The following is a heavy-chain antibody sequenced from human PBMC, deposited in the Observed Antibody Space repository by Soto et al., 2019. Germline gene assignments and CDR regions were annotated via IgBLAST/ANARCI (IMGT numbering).Heavy chain of an antibody. D-gene: IGHD2-15*01. CDR1: GFTVSSKY. V-gene: IGHV3-66*01. CDR2: IQSGGNT. J-gene: IGHJ6*03. CDR3: TGDDVHCRGGRCYGVPMDF. Sequence: EVQLVESGGGLVQPGGSLRLSCAASGFTVSSKYMSWVRQAPGKGLEWVSLIQSGGNTYYAGSVKGRFTISRDNSENRVFLQMNSLRVEDTAFYSCTGDDVHCRGGRCYGVPMDFW.